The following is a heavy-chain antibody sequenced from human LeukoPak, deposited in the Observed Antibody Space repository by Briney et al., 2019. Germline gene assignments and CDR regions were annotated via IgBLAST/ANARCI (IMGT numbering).Heavy chain of an antibody. J-gene: IGHJ4*02. D-gene: IGHD4/OR15-4a*01. V-gene: IGHV3-30-3*01. Sequence: GGSLRLSCAASGFTFSSYAMHWVRQAPGKGLEWVAVISYDGSNKYYADSVKGRFTISRDNSKNTLYLQMNSLRAEDTAVYYCARGSRRLGLTGDYWGQGTLVTVSS. CDR2: ISYDGSNK. CDR1: GFTFSSYA. CDR3: ARGSRRLGLTGDY.